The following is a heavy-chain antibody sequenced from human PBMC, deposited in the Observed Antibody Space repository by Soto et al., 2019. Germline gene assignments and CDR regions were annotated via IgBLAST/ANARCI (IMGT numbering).Heavy chain of an antibody. CDR1: GFTFSAFG. CDR3: AKDFKISGGHYGSLNYYYGMDV. CDR2: ISYDGILK. D-gene: IGHD3-10*01. Sequence: GGSLKLSCEASGFTFSAFGMHWVRQAPGKGLEWVAIISYDGILKYYADPVKGRFTISRDTSKSALYLQMNSPRPEDTAVYYCAKDFKISGGHYGSLNYYYGMDVWGQGTTVTVSS. V-gene: IGHV3-30*18. J-gene: IGHJ6*02.